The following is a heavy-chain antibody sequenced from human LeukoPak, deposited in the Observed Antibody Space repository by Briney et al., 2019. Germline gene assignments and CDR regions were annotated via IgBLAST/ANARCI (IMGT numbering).Heavy chain of an antibody. CDR1: GYTFTSFY. V-gene: IGHV1-46*01. Sequence: ASVKVPCKASGYTFTSFYMYWVRQAPGQGLEWMGIINPSGGSTNYAQKLQGRVTMTTDTSTSTAYMELRSLRSDDTAVYYCARESIAAAGDPWGQGTLVTVSS. D-gene: IGHD6-13*01. J-gene: IGHJ5*02. CDR2: INPSGGST. CDR3: ARESIAAAGDP.